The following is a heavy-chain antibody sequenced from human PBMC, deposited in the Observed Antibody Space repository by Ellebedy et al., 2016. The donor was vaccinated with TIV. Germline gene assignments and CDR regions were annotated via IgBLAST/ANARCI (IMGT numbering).Heavy chain of an antibody. CDR3: ARGGPSVAVAGTQYYGMDV. V-gene: IGHV1-69*13. CDR2: ISPISGTA. J-gene: IGHJ6*02. D-gene: IGHD6-19*01. CDR1: GGTFRMSA. Sequence: AASVKVSCKASGGTFRMSAVRWVRQAPGQGIEWMGGISPISGTANSAQKFQGRLTITADESTRTAYMELSSLRSEDTAVFYCARGGPSVAVAGTQYYGMDVWGQGTTVTVSS.